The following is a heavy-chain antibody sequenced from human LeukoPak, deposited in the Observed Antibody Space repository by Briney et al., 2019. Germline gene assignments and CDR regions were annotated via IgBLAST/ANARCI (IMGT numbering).Heavy chain of an antibody. CDR1: GFTFSSYA. J-gene: IGHJ4*02. CDR3: ATLIVVVPAAIEYFDY. Sequence: PGGSLRLSCAASGFTFSSYAMSWVRQAPGKGLEWVSAISGSGGSTYYADSVKGRFTISRDNSKNTLYLQMNSLRAEDTAVYYCATLIVVVPAAIEYFDYWGQGTLVTVSS. D-gene: IGHD2-2*02. CDR2: ISGSGGST. V-gene: IGHV3-23*01.